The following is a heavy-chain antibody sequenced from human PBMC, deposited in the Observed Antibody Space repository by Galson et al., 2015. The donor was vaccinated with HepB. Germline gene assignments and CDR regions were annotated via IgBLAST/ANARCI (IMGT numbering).Heavy chain of an antibody. CDR2: ISSSSTIM. CDR1: GFSFSTYG. Sequence: SLRLSCAASGFSFSTYGMNWVRQAPGKGPEWVAYISSSSTIMYYADSVKGRFTISRDNAKNSLYLQMNSLRDEDTAVYYCAGVVSPYFYYMDVWGKGTTATVPS. D-gene: IGHD3-22*01. J-gene: IGHJ6*03. CDR3: AGVVSPYFYYMDV. V-gene: IGHV3-48*02.